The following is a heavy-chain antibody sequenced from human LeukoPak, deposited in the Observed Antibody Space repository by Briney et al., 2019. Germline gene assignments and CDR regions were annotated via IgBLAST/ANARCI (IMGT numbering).Heavy chain of an antibody. J-gene: IGHJ6*02. CDR1: AGSISDYY. Sequence: SETLSLTCTVSAGSISDYYWTWIRQPPGKGLEWIGYSGSTKYNPSLKSRVTVSVDTSNSRFSLTLTSVTSEDTAVYYCARTSRHYYGSGRNLTPWPAGMDVWGQGTTVSVS. CDR3: ARTSRHYYGSGRNLTPWPAGMDV. D-gene: IGHD3-10*01. V-gene: IGHV4-59*01. CDR2: SGST.